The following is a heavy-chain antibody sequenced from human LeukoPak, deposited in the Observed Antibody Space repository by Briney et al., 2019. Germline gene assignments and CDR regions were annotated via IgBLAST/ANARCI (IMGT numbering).Heavy chain of an antibody. J-gene: IGHJ6*02. CDR1: GYTFTSYG. CDR3: ARGYCSSTSCSYWGYYYYYYGMDV. CDR2: MNPNSGNT. V-gene: IGHV1-8*02. D-gene: IGHD2-2*01. Sequence: ASVKVSCKASGYTFTSYGINWVRQATGQGLEWMGWMNPNSGNTGYAQKFQGRVTMTRNTSISTAYMELSSLRSEDTAVYYCARGYCSSTSCSYWGYYYYYYGMDVWGQGTTVTVSS.